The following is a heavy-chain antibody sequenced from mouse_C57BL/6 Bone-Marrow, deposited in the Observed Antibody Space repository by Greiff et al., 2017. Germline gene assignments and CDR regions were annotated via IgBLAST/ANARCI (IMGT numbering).Heavy chain of an antibody. J-gene: IGHJ4*01. Sequence: QVQLKQSGAELVRPGASVTLSCKASGYTFTDYEMHWVKQTPVHGLEWIGAIDPETGGTAYNQKFKGKAILTADKSSSTAYMELRSLTSEDSAVXYCTRGDYYAMDYWGQGTSVTVSS. CDR2: IDPETGGT. CDR1: GYTFTDYE. CDR3: TRGDYYAMDY. V-gene: IGHV1-15*01.